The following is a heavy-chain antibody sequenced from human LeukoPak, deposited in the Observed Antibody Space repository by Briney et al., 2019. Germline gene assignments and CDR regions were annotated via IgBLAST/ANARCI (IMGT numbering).Heavy chain of an antibody. D-gene: IGHD3-22*01. CDR2: IIPILGIA. J-gene: IGHJ5*02. CDR1: GGTFSSYA. Sequence: SVKVSCKASGGTFSSYAISWVRQAPGQGLEWMGRIIPILGIANYAQKFQGRVTITADKSTSTAYMELSSLRSEDTAVYYCARVNYYDSSGYLSWGQGALVTVSS. V-gene: IGHV1-69*04. CDR3: ARVNYYDSSGYLS.